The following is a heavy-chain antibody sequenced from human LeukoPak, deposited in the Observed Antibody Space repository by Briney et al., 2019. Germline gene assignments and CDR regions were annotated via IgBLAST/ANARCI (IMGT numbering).Heavy chain of an antibody. CDR2: IKSKTDGRTT. V-gene: IGHV3-15*01. J-gene: IGHJ4*02. CDR3: TTAGEHPD. Sequence: GGSLRLSCAASGFTFSNAWMSWVRQAPGKGLEWVGRIKSKTDGRTTDYAAPVKGRFTISRDDSKNTLYLQMNSLKTEDTAVYYCTTAGEHPDWGQGTLVTVSS. CDR1: GFTFSNAW.